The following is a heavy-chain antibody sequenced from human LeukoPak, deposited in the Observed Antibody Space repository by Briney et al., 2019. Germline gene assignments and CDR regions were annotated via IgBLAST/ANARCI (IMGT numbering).Heavy chain of an antibody. CDR1: GYTFTSYD. CDR3: ARTYARRWLQSALGY. D-gene: IGHD5-24*01. Sequence: ASVKVSCKASGYTFTSYDINWVRQATGQRLEWMGWMNPNSGNTGYAQKFQGTVTITRNTSITTAYMELSSLRSEDTAVYCCARTYARRWLQSALGYWAEGSLLSASS. J-gene: IGHJ4*02. V-gene: IGHV1-8*03. CDR2: MNPNSGNT.